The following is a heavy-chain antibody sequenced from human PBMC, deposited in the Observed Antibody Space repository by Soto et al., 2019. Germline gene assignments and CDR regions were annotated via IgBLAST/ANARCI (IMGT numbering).Heavy chain of an antibody. CDR2: ISDSGGST. J-gene: IGHJ6*02. Sequence: EVQLLESGGGLVQRGGSLRLSCAASGFTFSSYAMTWVRQAPGKGLEWVSAISDSGGSTYYADSVKGRFTISRDNSKNTLYLQMNSLGVEDTDVYYCAKDYSRSSYYYYDGMDVWGQGTTVTVSS. CDR1: GFTFSSYA. V-gene: IGHV3-23*01. D-gene: IGHD6-6*01. CDR3: AKDYSRSSYYYYDGMDV.